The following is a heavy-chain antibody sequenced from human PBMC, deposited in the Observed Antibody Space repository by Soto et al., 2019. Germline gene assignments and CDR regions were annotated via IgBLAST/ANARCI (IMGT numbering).Heavy chain of an antibody. Sequence: EVQLVESGGGLVQPGGSLRLSCEASGFTFSLYSMNWVRQAPGKGLEWVSYIASSTNTTYYADSVKGRFTISRDNAKNSLYLQMNSLRGEDTAVYYCARNPTGMDVWGQGTTVTVSS. J-gene: IGHJ6*02. V-gene: IGHV3-48*01. CDR2: IASSTNTT. CDR3: ARNPTGMDV. CDR1: GFTFSLYS.